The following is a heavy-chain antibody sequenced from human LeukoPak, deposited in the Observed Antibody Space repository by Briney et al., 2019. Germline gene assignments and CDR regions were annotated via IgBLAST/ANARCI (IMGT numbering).Heavy chain of an antibody. V-gene: IGHV1-24*01. Sequence: APVKVSCKVSGKTLNDLSMHWVRQAPGKGLEWMGRFDPEDGETIYAQKFQGRVTMTEDTPTDTAYMELSSLRSEDTAVYYCTTEKDYGSGSYHLWFDPWGQGTLVTVSS. CDR2: FDPEDGET. CDR1: GKTLNDLS. J-gene: IGHJ5*02. CDR3: TTEKDYGSGSYHLWFDP. D-gene: IGHD3-10*01.